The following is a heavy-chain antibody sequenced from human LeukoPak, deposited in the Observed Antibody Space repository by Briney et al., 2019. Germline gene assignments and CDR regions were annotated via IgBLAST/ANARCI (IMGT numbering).Heavy chain of an antibody. CDR2: ISYDGSNK. Sequence: GGSLRLSCAASGFTFSSYAMHWVRQAPGKGLEWVAVISYDGSNKYYADSVKGRFTISRDNSKNTLYLQMNSLRAEDTAVYYCASVGSYCGGDCQQSRDYWGQGTPVTVSS. J-gene: IGHJ4*02. CDR3: ASVGSYCGGDCQQSRDY. CDR1: GFTFSSYA. V-gene: IGHV3-30-3*01. D-gene: IGHD2-21*02.